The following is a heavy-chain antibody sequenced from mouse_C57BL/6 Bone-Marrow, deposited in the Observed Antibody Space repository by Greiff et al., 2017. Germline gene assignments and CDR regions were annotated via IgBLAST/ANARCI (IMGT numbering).Heavy chain of an antibody. CDR1: GYTFTSYW. CDR3: ARGYYYGSSYNYFDY. D-gene: IGHD1-1*01. CDR2: IYPGSGST. Sequence: QVQLKQPGAELVKPGASVKMSCKASGYTFTSYWITWVKQRPGQGLEWIGDIYPGSGSTNYNEKFKSKATLTVDTSSSTAYMQLSSLTSEDSAVYYCARGYYYGSSYNYFDYWGQGTTLTVSS. J-gene: IGHJ2*01. V-gene: IGHV1-55*01.